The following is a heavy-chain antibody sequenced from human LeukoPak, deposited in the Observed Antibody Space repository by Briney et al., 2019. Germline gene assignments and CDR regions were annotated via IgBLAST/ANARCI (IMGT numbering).Heavy chain of an antibody. J-gene: IGHJ5*02. CDR1: GYTFMNFE. CDR3: ARQRTLRGLDQ. CDR2: MNPNNGNT. V-gene: IGHV1-8*01. Sequence: ASVKVSCKASGYTFMNFEISWVRQATGQGLEWMGRMNPNNGNTNYAQKFQGRVIMTSDNSINTVYMELSSLRSEDTAVYFCARQRTLRGLDQWGQGTLVTVSS.